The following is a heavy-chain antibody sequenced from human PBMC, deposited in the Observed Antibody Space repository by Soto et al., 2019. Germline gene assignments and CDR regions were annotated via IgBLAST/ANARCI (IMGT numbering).Heavy chain of an antibody. CDR1: GVTCSSYS. Sequence: GVLLRHSCAASGVTCSSYSMNWVSQAPGKGLEWVSSISSSSSYIYYADSVKGRFTISRDNAKNSLYLQMNSLRAEDTAVYYCARDYYDSSGYLLSFDYWGQGTLVTVSS. CDR3: ARDYYDSSGYLLSFDY. CDR2: ISSSSSYI. D-gene: IGHD3-22*01. V-gene: IGHV3-21*01. J-gene: IGHJ4*02.